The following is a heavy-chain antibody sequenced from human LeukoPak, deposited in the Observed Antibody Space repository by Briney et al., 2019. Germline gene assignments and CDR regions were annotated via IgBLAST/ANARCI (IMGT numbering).Heavy chain of an antibody. D-gene: IGHD6-19*01. CDR2: IVVGSGNT. CDR1: GFTFTSSA. J-gene: IGHJ4*02. V-gene: IGHV1-58*01. Sequence: GASVKVSCKASGFTFTSSAVQWVRQARGQRLEWIGWIVVGSGNTNYAQKFQERVTITRDMSTSTAYMELSSLRSEDTAVYYCAADPYSSGPNHYYFDYWGQGTLVTASS. CDR3: AADPYSSGPNHYYFDY.